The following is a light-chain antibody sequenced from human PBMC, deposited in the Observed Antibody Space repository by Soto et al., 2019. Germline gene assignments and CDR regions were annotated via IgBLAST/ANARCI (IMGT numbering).Light chain of an antibody. J-gene: IGKJ1*01. CDR2: GAS. CDR3: QQYGRSPWT. Sequence: EIVLAQSPGTLSLSPGERATVSCSASQSVSSSYLAWYQQKPGQAPRLLMHGASSRATGIPDRFSGSGSGTDFILTISRLEPEDFAVFYCQQYGRSPWTFGQGTKVDIK. V-gene: IGKV3-20*01. CDR1: QSVSSSY.